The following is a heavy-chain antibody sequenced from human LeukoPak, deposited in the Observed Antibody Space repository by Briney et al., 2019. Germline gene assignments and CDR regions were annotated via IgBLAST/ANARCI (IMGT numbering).Heavy chain of an antibody. CDR1: GGSISSYY. J-gene: IGHJ4*02. D-gene: IGHD2-15*01. V-gene: IGHV4-59*01. Sequence: PSETLSLTCTVSGGSISSYYWSWIRQPPGKGLEWIGYIYYSGSTNYNPSLKSRVTISVDTSKNQFSLKLSSVTAADTAVYYCARGGAGDSTFTPPYYFDYWGQGTLVTVSS. CDR2: IYYSGST. CDR3: ARGGAGDSTFTPPYYFDY.